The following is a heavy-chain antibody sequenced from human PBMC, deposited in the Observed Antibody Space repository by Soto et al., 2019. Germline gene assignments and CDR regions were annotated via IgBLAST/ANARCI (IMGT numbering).Heavy chain of an antibody. CDR2: ISYDGSNK. CDR1: GFTFSSYG. Sequence: GGSLRLSCAASGFTFSSYGMHWVRQAPGKGLEWVAVISYDGSNKYYADSVKGRFTISRDNSKDTLYLQMNSLRAEDTAVYYCAKEVDGFDYWGQGTLVTVSS. CDR3: AKEVDGFDY. J-gene: IGHJ4*02. V-gene: IGHV3-30*18.